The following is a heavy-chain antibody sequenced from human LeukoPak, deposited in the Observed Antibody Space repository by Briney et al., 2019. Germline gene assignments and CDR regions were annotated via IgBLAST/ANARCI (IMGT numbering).Heavy chain of an antibody. CDR3: ARDRWFGELPDNFDY. Sequence: LGRSLRLSCAASGFTFSRYAMHWVRQAPGKGLEWVAIISYDGSNKFYADSVKGRFTISRDNSKNALYLQMNSLRAEDTAVYYCARDRWFGELPDNFDYWGQGTLVTVSS. CDR2: ISYDGSNK. CDR1: GFTFSRYA. J-gene: IGHJ4*02. V-gene: IGHV3-30-3*01. D-gene: IGHD3-10*01.